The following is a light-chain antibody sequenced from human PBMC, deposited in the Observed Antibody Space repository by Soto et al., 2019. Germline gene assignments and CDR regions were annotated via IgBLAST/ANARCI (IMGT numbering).Light chain of an antibody. CDR2: LGY. V-gene: IGKV2-28*01. CDR1: RSLLKANGYTY. Sequence: IVMTQSPLSLTVTPGEPASTSCRSSRSLLKANGYTYFHWFLQKPGQSPQLLIYLGYNRAPGVPDRFSGTGSGTDFTLKISRVEAEDVGVYYCMQTLESRTFGQGTKVDIX. J-gene: IGKJ1*01. CDR3: MQTLESRT.